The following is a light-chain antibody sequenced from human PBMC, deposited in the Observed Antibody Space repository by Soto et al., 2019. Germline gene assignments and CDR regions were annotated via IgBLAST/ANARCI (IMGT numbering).Light chain of an antibody. Sequence: QSALTQPASVSGSPGQSITISCTGTSSDVGGFNYVSWYQQHPGNAPKVMIYEVRNRPSGVSYRFSGSKSGNTATLTISGLQAEDEADYYCSSYTSRGTLVFGGGTKLTVL. V-gene: IGLV2-14*03. CDR3: SSYTSRGTLV. CDR1: SSDVGGFNY. J-gene: IGLJ3*02. CDR2: EVR.